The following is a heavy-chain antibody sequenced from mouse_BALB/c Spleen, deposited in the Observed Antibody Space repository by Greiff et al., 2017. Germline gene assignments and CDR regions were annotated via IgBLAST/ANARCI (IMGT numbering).Heavy chain of an antibody. Sequence: EVMLVESGGGLVKPGGSLTLSCAASGFTFSSYAMSWVRQPPEKRLGWVATISSGGSYTYYPDSVKGRFTISRDNAKNTLYLQMSSLRSEDTAMYDCARQGYYGSSWYFDVWGAGTTVTVSS. CDR1: GFTFSSYA. J-gene: IGHJ1*01. CDR3: ARQGYYGSSWYFDV. V-gene: IGHV5-9-3*01. D-gene: IGHD1-1*01. CDR2: ISSGGSYT.